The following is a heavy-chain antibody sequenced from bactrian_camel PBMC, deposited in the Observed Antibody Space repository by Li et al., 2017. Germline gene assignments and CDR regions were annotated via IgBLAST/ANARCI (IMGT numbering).Heavy chain of an antibody. CDR3: AEGRGSRGEHCYSLNY. Sequence: QVQLVESGGGSVQAGGSLRLSCTGSGFSFHESRMGWYRQSPRNPCEMVSNINSDGTTVYVDSVKGRFTISRDSAKNTVYLQMNNLQPEDTATYYCAEGRGSRGEHCYSLNYWGQGTQVTVS. V-gene: IGHV3S63*01. D-gene: IGHD6*01. CDR1: GFSFHESR. J-gene: IGHJ4*01. CDR2: NINSDGTT.